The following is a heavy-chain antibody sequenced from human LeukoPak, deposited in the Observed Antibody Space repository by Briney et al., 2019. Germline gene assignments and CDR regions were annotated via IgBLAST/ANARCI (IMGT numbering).Heavy chain of an antibody. D-gene: IGHD3-22*01. Sequence: GGSLRLSCAVSGFPLSSYAMSWVRQAPGKGLEWVSTISGPGGSTYYGDSVKGRFTISRDNSKNTLYLQMNSLRAEDTAVYYCAKDHPGLIVDAFDIWGKGTMVTVSS. CDR2: ISGPGGST. V-gene: IGHV3-23*01. CDR1: GFPLSSYA. J-gene: IGHJ3*02. CDR3: AKDHPGLIVDAFDI.